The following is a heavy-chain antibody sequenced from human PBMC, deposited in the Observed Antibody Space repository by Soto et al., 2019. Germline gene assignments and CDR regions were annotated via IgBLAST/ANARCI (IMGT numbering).Heavy chain of an antibody. J-gene: IGHJ5*02. CDR2: INHSGDT. CDR3: AQRTLTNWFDP. CDR1: GGSFSDFY. D-gene: IGHD4-4*01. Sequence: SETLSLSCAVYGGSFSDFYWNWIRQSPGKGLEWIGEINHSGDTNYNPSLKSRVTISVDTSKNQFSLQLNSVTATDTAVYYCAQRTLTNWFDPWGQGTPVTSPQ. V-gene: IGHV4-34*01.